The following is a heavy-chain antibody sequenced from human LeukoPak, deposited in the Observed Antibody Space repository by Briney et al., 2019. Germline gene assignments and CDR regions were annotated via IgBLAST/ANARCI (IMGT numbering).Heavy chain of an antibody. CDR1: GGSISRYY. CDR3: ARGRYSYGSKTTIDF. Sequence: SETLSLTCTVSGGSISRYYWTWIRQPPGKGLAWIGYIYYSGSTSYSPSLKSRVTISVDTSKNQFSLKMSSVTAADTAVYYCARGRYSYGSKTTIDFWGQGTLVTVPS. J-gene: IGHJ4*02. D-gene: IGHD5-18*01. V-gene: IGHV4-59*01. CDR2: IYYSGST.